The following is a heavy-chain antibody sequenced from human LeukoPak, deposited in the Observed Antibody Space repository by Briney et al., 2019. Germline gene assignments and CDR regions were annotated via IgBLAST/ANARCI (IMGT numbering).Heavy chain of an antibody. D-gene: IGHD6-6*01. CDR1: GFTFSSYG. Sequence: PGGSLRLSCAASGFTFSSYGMHWVRQAPGKGLGWVAVIWYDGSNKYYADSVKGRFTISRDNSKNTLYLQMNSLRAEDTAVYYCARYSSSSWYYFDYWGQGTLVTVSS. CDR3: ARYSSSSWYYFDY. J-gene: IGHJ4*02. V-gene: IGHV3-33*01. CDR2: IWYDGSNK.